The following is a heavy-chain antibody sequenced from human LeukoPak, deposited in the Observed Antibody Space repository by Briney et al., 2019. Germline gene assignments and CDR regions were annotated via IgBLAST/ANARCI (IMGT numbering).Heavy chain of an antibody. V-gene: IGHV5-51*01. CDR3: ARLVEVAGRLDY. Sequence: HGESLKISCKGSGYSFTSYWIGWVRQMPGKGLEWMGIIYPGDSDTRYSPSFQGQVTISADKSISTAYLQWSRLKASDTAVYYCARLVEVAGRLDYWGQGTPVIVSS. J-gene: IGHJ4*02. D-gene: IGHD6-19*01. CDR2: IYPGDSDT. CDR1: GYSFTSYW.